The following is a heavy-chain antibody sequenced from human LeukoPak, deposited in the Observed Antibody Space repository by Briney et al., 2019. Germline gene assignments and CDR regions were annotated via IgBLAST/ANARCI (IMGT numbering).Heavy chain of an antibody. V-gene: IGHV4-39*07. CDR2: IYHSGSP. D-gene: IGHD1-26*01. Sequence: SEALSLTCTVSGGSISSSSYYWGWIRQPPGKGLEWIGSIYHSGSPYYNPSLKSRVTISVDTSKNQFSLQLSSVTAADTAVYYCASRWGATYGYWGQGTLVTVSS. CDR1: GGSISSSSYY. CDR3: ASRWGATYGY. J-gene: IGHJ4*02.